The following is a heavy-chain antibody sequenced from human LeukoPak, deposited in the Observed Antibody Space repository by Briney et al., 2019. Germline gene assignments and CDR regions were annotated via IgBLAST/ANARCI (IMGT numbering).Heavy chain of an antibody. CDR2: IYSGGGT. D-gene: IGHD3-10*01. CDR3: ASRPLITMVRED. Sequence: PGGSLRLSCAASGFTFSRSWMSWVRQAPGKGLEWVSVIYSGGGTYYADSVKGRFTISRDNSKNTLYLQMNSLRAEDTAVYYCASRPLITMVREDWGQGTLVTVSS. V-gene: IGHV3-66*01. J-gene: IGHJ4*02. CDR1: GFTFSRSW.